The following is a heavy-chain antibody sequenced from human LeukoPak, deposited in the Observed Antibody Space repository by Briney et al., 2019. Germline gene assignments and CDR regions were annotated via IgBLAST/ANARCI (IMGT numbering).Heavy chain of an antibody. CDR1: GFTFSSYA. D-gene: IGHD5-12*01. J-gene: IGHJ4*02. Sequence: GGSLRLSCAASGFTFSSYAMSWVRLAPGKGLEWVSAISGSGGSTYYADSVKGRFTISRDNSKNTLYLQMNSLRAEDTAVYYCAKVPDPGGYADYWGQGTLVTVSS. CDR3: AKVPDPGGYADY. V-gene: IGHV3-23*01. CDR2: ISGSGGST.